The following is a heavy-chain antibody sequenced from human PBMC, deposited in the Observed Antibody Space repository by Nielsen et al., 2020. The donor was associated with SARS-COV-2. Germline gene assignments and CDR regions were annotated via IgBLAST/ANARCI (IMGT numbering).Heavy chain of an antibody. V-gene: IGHV3-7*03. CDR1: GFTFGNHW. D-gene: IGHD5-18*01. CDR3: ARDLLDTAMGWEAYYFDY. Sequence: GESLKISCAASGFTFGNHWMSWVRQAPGKGLEWVANIKKEGNEKYYVDSVKGRFTISRDNAKNSLYLQMNSLRAEDTAVYYCARDLLDTAMGWEAYYFDYWGQGTLVTVSS. CDR2: IKKEGNEK. J-gene: IGHJ4*02.